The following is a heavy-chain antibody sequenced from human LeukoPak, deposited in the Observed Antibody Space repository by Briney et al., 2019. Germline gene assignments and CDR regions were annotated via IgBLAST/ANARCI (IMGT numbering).Heavy chain of an antibody. D-gene: IGHD3-22*01. J-gene: IGHJ4*02. CDR2: IYTSGST. Sequence: SETLSLTCTVSGGSISNYYWSWIRQPAGKGLEWIGRIYTSGSTNYNPSLKSRVTMSVDTSKNQFSLKLSSVTAADTAVYYCAKEALYDSSGYYYFYFDYWGQGTLVTVSS. CDR1: GGSISNYY. CDR3: AKEALYDSSGYYYFYFDY. V-gene: IGHV4-4*07.